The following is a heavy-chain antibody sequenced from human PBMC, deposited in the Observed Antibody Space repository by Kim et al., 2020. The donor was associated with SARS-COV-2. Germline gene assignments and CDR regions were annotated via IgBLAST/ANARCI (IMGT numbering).Heavy chain of an antibody. J-gene: IGHJ6*02. CDR3: VPSPCYGMDG. V-gene: IGHV3-74*01. CDR1: GFTFSSNG. CDR2: ICTDGSIT. Sequence: GGSLRLSCAASGFTFSSNGMHWVRQAPGKGLVWVSRICTDGSITNYADSVKGRFTISRDNSKNTLYLQMNSLRVDDTAVYYCVPSPCYGMDGGGQG.